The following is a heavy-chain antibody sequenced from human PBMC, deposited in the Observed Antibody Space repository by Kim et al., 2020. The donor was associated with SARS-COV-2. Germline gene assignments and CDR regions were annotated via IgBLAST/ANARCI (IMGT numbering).Heavy chain of an antibody. CDR2: T. Sequence: TSYNPSLKSLVTISVATSKNQFSLKLSSVTAADTAVYYCASRRPSNWFDPWGQGTLVTVSS. J-gene: IGHJ5*02. V-gene: IGHV4-39*01. CDR3: ASRRPSNWFDP.